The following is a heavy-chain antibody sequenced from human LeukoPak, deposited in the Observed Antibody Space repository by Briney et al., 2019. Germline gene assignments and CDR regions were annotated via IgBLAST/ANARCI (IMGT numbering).Heavy chain of an antibody. Sequence: GGSLRLSCAASGFTFSSYAISWVRQAPGKGLEWVSAISGSGGSTYYADSVKGRFTISRDNSKNTLYLQMNSLRAEDTAVYYCAKDPPFSFGNPGAFDIWGQRTMVTVSS. J-gene: IGHJ3*02. CDR2: ISGSGGST. CDR3: AKDPPFSFGNPGAFDI. D-gene: IGHD3-10*01. CDR1: GFTFSSYA. V-gene: IGHV3-23*01.